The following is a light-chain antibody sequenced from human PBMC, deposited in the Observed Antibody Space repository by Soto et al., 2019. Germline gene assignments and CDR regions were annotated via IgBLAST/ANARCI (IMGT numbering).Light chain of an antibody. J-gene: IGKJ2*02. CDR3: QHRSSWPRT. CDR2: DAS. V-gene: IGKV3-11*01. Sequence: EIVLTQSQATLSLSPGERATLSCRASQSVNSYLAWYQQRPGQAPRLLIYDASNRATGIPARFSASGSGTDFTLTISSLEPEDFAVYYCQHRSSWPRTFGQGTKVDIK. CDR1: QSVNSY.